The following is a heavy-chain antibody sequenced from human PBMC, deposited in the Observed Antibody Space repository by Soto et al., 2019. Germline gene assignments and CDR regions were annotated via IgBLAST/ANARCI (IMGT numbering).Heavy chain of an antibody. D-gene: IGHD3-22*01. CDR2: IYPGDSDT. J-gene: IGHJ6*02. CDR3: ARLVLGYYDSSGYYYYYYGMDV. CDR1: GYSFTSYW. V-gene: IGHV5-51*01. Sequence: PGESLKISCKGSGYSFTSYWIGWVRQMPGKGLEWMGIIYPGDSDTRYSPSFQGQVTISADKSISTAYLQWSSLKASDTAMYYCARLVLGYYDSSGYYYYYYGMDVWGQGTTVTVSS.